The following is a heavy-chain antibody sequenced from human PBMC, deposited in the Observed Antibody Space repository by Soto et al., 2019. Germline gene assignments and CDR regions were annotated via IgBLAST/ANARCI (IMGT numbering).Heavy chain of an antibody. Sequence: QVQLVQSGAEVKKPGASVKVSCKASGYTFTSYGVSWVRQAPGQGLEWMGWISGYNGNTNSAQKLHDRVTMTTNTSTSRAYMELRSLRSDDTAKYYCARGGKYYYGSGSPYYYGMDVWGQGITVTVSS. CDR2: ISGYNGNT. CDR3: ARGGKYYYGSGSPYYYGMDV. CDR1: GYTFTSYG. V-gene: IGHV1-18*04. J-gene: IGHJ6*02. D-gene: IGHD3-10*01.